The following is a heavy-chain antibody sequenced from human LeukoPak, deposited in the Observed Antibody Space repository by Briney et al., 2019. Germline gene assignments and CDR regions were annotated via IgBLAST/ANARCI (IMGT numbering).Heavy chain of an antibody. CDR2: ISSSGSTI. CDR3: ARAYLHDYGDYQWFDP. Sequence: PGGSLRLSCAASGFTFSSYEVNWVRQAPGKGLEWVSYISSSGSTIYYADSVKGRFTISRDNAKNSLYLQMNCLRAEDTAVYYCARAYLHDYGDYQWFDPWGQGTLVTVSS. V-gene: IGHV3-48*03. D-gene: IGHD4-17*01. CDR1: GFTFSSYE. J-gene: IGHJ5*02.